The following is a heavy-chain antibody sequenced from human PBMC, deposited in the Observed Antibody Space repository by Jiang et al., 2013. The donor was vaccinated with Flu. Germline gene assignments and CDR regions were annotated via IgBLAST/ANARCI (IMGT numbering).Heavy chain of an antibody. Sequence: VQLVESGGGLVQPGGSLRLSCAASGFTFSNYWMHWVRRVPGKGLVWVSRINSDGSSTSYADSVKGRFTISRDNAKNTLHLQMNSLRAEDTAVYYCVREQTALLVFGTDVWGKGTTVTVSS. CDR1: GFTFSNYW. J-gene: IGHJ6*04. CDR3: VREQTALLVFGTDV. CDR2: INSDGSST. V-gene: IGHV3-74*01. D-gene: IGHD2-21*02.